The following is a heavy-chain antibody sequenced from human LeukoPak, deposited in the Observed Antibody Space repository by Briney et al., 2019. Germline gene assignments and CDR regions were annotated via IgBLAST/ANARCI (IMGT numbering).Heavy chain of an antibody. CDR3: ARPLDVDTALYGMDV. CDR2: IYTSGST. V-gene: IGHV4-4*07. D-gene: IGHD5-18*01. Sequence: PSETLSLTCTVSGGSISSYYWSWIRQPAGKGLEWIGRIYTSGSTNYNPSLKSRVTVSVDTSKNQFSLKLSSVTAADTAVYYCARPLDVDTALYGMDVRGQGTTVTVSS. J-gene: IGHJ6*02. CDR1: GGSISSYY.